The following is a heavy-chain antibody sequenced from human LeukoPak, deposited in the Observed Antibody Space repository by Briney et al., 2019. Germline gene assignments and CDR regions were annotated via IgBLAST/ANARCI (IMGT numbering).Heavy chain of an antibody. CDR1: GDSISTYY. Sequence: SETLSLTCTVSGDSISTYYWSWIRQPPGKALEWIGYIHYSGSTNYNPSLTSRVTISVDTSKNQFSLKLSSVTAADTAVYYCARDRGTGWYNRVEYFHHWGQGTLVTVSS. D-gene: IGHD6-19*01. V-gene: IGHV4-59*01. CDR2: IHYSGST. J-gene: IGHJ1*01. CDR3: ARDRGTGWYNRVEYFHH.